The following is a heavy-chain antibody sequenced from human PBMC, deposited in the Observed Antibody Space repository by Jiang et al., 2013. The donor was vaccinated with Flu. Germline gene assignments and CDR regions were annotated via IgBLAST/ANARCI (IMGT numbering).Heavy chain of an antibody. V-gene: IGHV4-59*01. Sequence: GSGLVKPSETLSLTCTVSGGSISSYYWSWIRQPPGKGLEWIGYIYYSGSTNYNPSLKSRVTISVDTSKNQFSLKLSSVTAADTAVYYCARVRRDGYNFSGFAFDIWGQGTMVTVSS. CDR1: GGSISSYY. CDR2: IYYSGST. CDR3: ARVRRDGYNFSGFAFDI. J-gene: IGHJ3*02. D-gene: IGHD5-24*01.